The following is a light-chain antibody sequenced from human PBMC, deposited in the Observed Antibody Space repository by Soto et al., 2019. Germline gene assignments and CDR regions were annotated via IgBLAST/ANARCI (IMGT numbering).Light chain of an antibody. V-gene: IGKV1-5*01. CDR2: DAS. Sequence: DSQMTQSASTLSASVGDRVTITCRASQSISSWLAWYQQKPGKAPKLLIYDASSLESGVPSRFSGSGSGTEFTLTISSLQPDDFATYYCQQYNSYRTFGHGTKVDIK. J-gene: IGKJ1*01. CDR3: QQYNSYRT. CDR1: QSISSW.